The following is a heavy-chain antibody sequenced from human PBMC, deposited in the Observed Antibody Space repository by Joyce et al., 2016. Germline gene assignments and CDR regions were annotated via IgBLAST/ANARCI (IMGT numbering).Heavy chain of an antibody. V-gene: IGHV1-8*01. Sequence: QVQLVQSGAEVKKPGASVKVSCKASGYTFTSYDINWVRQATGQGLEWMGWMNPNSGNTGYAQSFQGRVTMNRDTSISTAYMELSSLRSEDTAVYYCARGRGTIFGVINAPDYGMEVWGQGTTVTVSS. J-gene: IGHJ6*02. CDR3: ARGRGTIFGVINAPDYGMEV. CDR2: MNPNSGNT. CDR1: GYTFTSYD. D-gene: IGHD3-3*01.